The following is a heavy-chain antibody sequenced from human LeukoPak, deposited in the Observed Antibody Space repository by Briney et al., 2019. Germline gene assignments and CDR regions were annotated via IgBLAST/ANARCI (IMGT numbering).Heavy chain of an antibody. J-gene: IGHJ5*02. CDR2: FYPGESDT. Sequence: GESLKISFKGSGYSFTSYWIGWVGQMPGKGLEWFGIFYPGESDTRYSPSFQGQVTISADKSISTAYLQWSSLKASDTAMYYCARLVRDCSGSSCYPNWFDPWGQGTLVTVSS. CDR3: ARLVRDCSGSSCYPNWFDP. CDR1: GYSFTSYW. V-gene: IGHV5-51*01. D-gene: IGHD2-15*01.